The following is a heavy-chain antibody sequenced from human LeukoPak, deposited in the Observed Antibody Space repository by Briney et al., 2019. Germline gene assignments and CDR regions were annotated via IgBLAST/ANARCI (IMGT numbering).Heavy chain of an antibody. CDR2: ISSSGSTI. CDR3: ARERAYSSKGIDY. J-gene: IGHJ4*02. CDR1: GFTFSSYE. V-gene: IGHV3-48*03. Sequence: GGSLRLSCAASGFTFSSYEMNWVRQAPGKGLEWVSYISSSGSTIYYADSVKGRFTISRDNAKNSLYLQMNSLRAEDTAVYYCARERAYSSKGIDYWGQGTLVTVSS. D-gene: IGHD6-13*01.